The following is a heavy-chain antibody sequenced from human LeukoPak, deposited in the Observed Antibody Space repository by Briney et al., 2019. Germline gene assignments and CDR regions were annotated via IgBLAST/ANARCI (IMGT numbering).Heavy chain of an antibody. Sequence: GGSLRLSCAASGFPFNAYWMTWVRQAPGKGLEWVSAISGSGGSTYYADSVKGRFTISRDNSKNTLYLQMNSLRAEDTAVYYCARQAQGSPFDYWGQGTLVTVSS. J-gene: IGHJ4*02. CDR3: ARQAQGSPFDY. D-gene: IGHD6-13*01. V-gene: IGHV3-23*01. CDR1: GFPFNAYW. CDR2: ISGSGGST.